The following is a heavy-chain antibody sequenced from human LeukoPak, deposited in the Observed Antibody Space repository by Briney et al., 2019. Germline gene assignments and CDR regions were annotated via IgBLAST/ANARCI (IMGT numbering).Heavy chain of an antibody. J-gene: IGHJ4*02. V-gene: IGHV3-30*01. D-gene: IGHD2-15*01. CDR1: GFTFSSYA. CDR2: ISYDGSNK. CDR3: ARGVVEVYYFDY. Sequence: GGSLRLSCAASGFTFSSYAMHWVRQAPGKGLEWVAVISYDGSNKYYADSVKGRLTISRDNSKNTLYLQMNSLRAEDTAVYYCARGVVEVYYFDYWGQGTLVTVSS.